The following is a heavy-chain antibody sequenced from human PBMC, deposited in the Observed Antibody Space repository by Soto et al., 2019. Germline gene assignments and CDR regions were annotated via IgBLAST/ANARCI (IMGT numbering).Heavy chain of an antibody. D-gene: IGHD3-10*01. V-gene: IGHV4-31*03. Sequence: QVQLQESGPGLVKPSQTLSLTCTVSGGSISSGGYYWSWIRQHPGKGLEWIGYIYYSGSTYYNPSLKDRVTISVDTSKNQCSLKLSSVTAADAAVYYCASVNYYGSGKGSYYFDYWGQGTLVTVSS. CDR1: GGSISSGGYY. J-gene: IGHJ4*02. CDR3: ASVNYYGSGKGSYYFDY. CDR2: IYYSGST.